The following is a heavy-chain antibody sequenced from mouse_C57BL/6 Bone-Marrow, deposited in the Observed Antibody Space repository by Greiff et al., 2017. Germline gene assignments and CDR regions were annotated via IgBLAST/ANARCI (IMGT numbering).Heavy chain of an antibody. CDR2: IYIGNGYT. CDR3: AGIYYYGSRGYYFDY. J-gene: IGHJ2*01. D-gene: IGHD1-1*01. V-gene: IGHV1-58*01. CDR1: GYTFTSYG. Sequence: EVQLKESGAELVRPGSSVKMSCKTSGYTFTSYGINWVKQRPGQGLEWIGYIYIGNGYTEYNEKFKGKATLTSDTSSSTAYMQLSSLTSEDSAIYFCAGIYYYGSRGYYFDYWGQGTTLTVSS.